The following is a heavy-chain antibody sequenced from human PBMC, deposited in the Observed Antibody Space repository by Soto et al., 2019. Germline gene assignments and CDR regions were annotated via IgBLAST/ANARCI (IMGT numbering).Heavy chain of an antibody. V-gene: IGHV4-38-2*02. D-gene: IGHD6-13*01. CDR1: GYSISSGYS. CDR2: TYPTGIT. CDR3: ARDLIAAAGTGYYYYGMDV. Sequence: PSQTLSLTCPVSGYSISSGYSWGWIRKPQGKGLEWILRTYPTGITNYNPSLKSRVTISVDTAKNQFSLKLSSVTAADAAVYYCARDLIAAAGTGYYYYGMDVWGQGTTVT. J-gene: IGHJ6*02.